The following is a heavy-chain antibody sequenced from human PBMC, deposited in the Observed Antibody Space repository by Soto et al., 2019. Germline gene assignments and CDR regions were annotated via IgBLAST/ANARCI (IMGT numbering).Heavy chain of an antibody. D-gene: IGHD5-12*01. V-gene: IGHV4-30-2*01. J-gene: IGHJ4*02. Sequence: SETLSLTCAVSGGSISSGGYSWSWIRQPPGKGLEWIGYIYHSGSTYYNPSLKSRVTISIDRSKNQFSLQLNSVTPEDAAVYYCARDPGYSIDYWGQGTQVTVSS. CDR1: GGSISSGGYS. CDR3: ARDPGYSIDY. CDR2: IYHSGST.